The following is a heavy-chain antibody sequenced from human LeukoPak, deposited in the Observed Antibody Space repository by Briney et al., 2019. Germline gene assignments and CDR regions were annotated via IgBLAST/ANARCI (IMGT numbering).Heavy chain of an antibody. CDR1: GFTFSSYG. CDR2: ISYDGSNK. CDR3: AKSSGSGWYGRDYYYYYMDV. D-gene: IGHD6-19*01. Sequence: PGRSLRLSCAASGFTFSSYGMHWVRQAPGKGLEWVAVISYDGSNKYYADSVKGRFTISRDNSKNTLYLQMNSLRAEDTAVYYCAKSSGSGWYGRDYYYYYMDVWGKGTTVTVSS. V-gene: IGHV3-30*18. J-gene: IGHJ6*03.